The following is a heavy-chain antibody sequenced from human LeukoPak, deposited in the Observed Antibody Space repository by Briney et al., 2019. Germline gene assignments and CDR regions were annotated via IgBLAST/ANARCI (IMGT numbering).Heavy chain of an antibody. J-gene: IGHJ3*02. CDR2: IKQDGSEK. CDR1: GFTFSSYW. CDR3: ARDSPRAYKDAFDI. D-gene: IGHD5-24*01. Sequence: QTGGSLRLSCAASGFTFSSYWMSWVRQAPGKGLEWVANIKQDGSEKYYVDSVKGRFTISRDNAKNSLYLQMNSLRAEDTAVYYCARDSPRAYKDAFDIWGQGTMVTVSS. V-gene: IGHV3-7*01.